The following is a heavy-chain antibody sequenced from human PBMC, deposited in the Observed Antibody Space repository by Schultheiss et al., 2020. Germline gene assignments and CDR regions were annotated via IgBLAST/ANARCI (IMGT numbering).Heavy chain of an antibody. V-gene: IGHV4-61*02. CDR2: IYTSGST. D-gene: IGHD1-7*01. J-gene: IGHJ4*02. CDR1: GGSISSGSYY. CDR3: ARTVSNELPSLVDY. Sequence: SETLSLTCTVSGGSISSGSYYWSWIRQPAGKELKWIGRIYTSGSTNYNPSLKSRFTISVDTSKNQFSLKLSSVTAADTSVYYCARTVSNELPSLVDYWGQGTLVTVSS.